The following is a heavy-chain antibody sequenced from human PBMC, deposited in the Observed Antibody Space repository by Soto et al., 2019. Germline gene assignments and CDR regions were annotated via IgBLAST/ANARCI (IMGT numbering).Heavy chain of an antibody. CDR2: INAANGDT. CDR3: VRRHVSATGIDWLDP. Sequence: SVKVSCKASGYTFTSYGIHWVRQAPGQRLEWMGWINAANGDTKYSPKFQGRVTITRDTSASTAYMELSSLRSEDTAVYYCVRRHVSATGIDWLDPCGQGTLVTVSP. V-gene: IGHV1-3*01. D-gene: IGHD6-13*01. J-gene: IGHJ5*02. CDR1: GYTFTSYG.